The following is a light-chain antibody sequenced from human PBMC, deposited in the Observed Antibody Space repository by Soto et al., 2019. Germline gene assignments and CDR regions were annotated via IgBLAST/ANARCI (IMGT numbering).Light chain of an antibody. J-gene: IGLJ3*02. Sequence: SYELTQPPSVSVAPGQTARITCGGNNSGSKSVHWYQQKPGQAPVLVVYDDSDRPSGIPERFSGSNSGNTATLTISRVEAGDEDDDYCQVWDSSSDQLVFGGGTKLTVL. CDR3: QVWDSSSDQLV. CDR1: NSGSKS. CDR2: DDS. V-gene: IGLV3-21*02.